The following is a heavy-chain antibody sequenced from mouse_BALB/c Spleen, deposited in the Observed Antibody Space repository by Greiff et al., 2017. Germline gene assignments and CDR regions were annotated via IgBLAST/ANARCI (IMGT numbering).Heavy chain of an antibody. CDR1: GFAFSSYD. V-gene: IGHV5-12-1*01. CDR2: ISSGGGST. Sequence: EVQLVESGGGLVKPGGSLKLSCAASGFAFSSYDMSWVRQTPEKRLEWVAYISSGGGSTYYPDTVKGRFTISRDNAKNTLYLQMSSLKSEDTAMYYCARHEITTVEFAYWGQGTLVTVSA. D-gene: IGHD1-1*01. CDR3: ARHEITTVEFAY. J-gene: IGHJ3*01.